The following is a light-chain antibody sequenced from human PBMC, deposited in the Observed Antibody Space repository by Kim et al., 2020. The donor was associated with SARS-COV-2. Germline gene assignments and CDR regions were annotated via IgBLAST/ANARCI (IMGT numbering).Light chain of an antibody. CDR2: HAS. V-gene: IGKV3-20*01. CDR1: QSVDSRY. J-gene: IGKJ5*01. CDR3: QQYGKTPPIT. Sequence: PGERATLSCRASQSVDSRYFAWYQQKPGQAPRLLLHHASSRATGIPDRSSGSGSETEFTLTISRLEPEDFATYYCQQYGKTPPITFGEGTRLEIK.